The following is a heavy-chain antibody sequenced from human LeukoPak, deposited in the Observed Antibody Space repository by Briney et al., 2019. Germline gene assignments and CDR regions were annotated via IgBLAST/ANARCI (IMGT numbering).Heavy chain of an antibody. D-gene: IGHD3-16*01. V-gene: IGHV4-38-2*02. Sequence: SETLSLTCTVSGYSISSGYYWGWIRQPPGKGLEWIGSIYHSGSTNYNPSLKSRVTISVDTSKNQFSLKLSSVTAADTAVYYCARRLKYYYYMDVWGKGTTVTISS. J-gene: IGHJ6*03. CDR2: IYHSGST. CDR3: ARRLKYYYYMDV. CDR1: GYSISSGYY.